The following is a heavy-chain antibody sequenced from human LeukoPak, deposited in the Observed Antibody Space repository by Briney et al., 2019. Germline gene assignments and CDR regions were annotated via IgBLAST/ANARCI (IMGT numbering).Heavy chain of an antibody. J-gene: IGHJ4*02. CDR1: GFTFSSYA. Sequence: GGSLRLSCAASGFTFSSYAMTWVRQAPGKGLEWVSSISDSSGHTYYADSVRGRFTISRDNSKNTVFLQMNSLRAEDTAIYYCAKDGVWQSNYFDYWGQGTLVTVSS. CDR3: AKDGVWQSNYFDY. CDR2: ISDSSGHT. D-gene: IGHD6-19*01. V-gene: IGHV3-23*01.